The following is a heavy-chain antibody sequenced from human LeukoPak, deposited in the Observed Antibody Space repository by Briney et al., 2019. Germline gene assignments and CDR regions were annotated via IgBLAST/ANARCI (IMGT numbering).Heavy chain of an antibody. J-gene: IGHJ6*03. D-gene: IGHD5-18*01. Sequence: SETLSLTCTVSGYSISSGYYWGWIRQPPGKGLEWIGSIYHSGSTYYNPSLKSRVTISVDTSKNQFSLKLSSVTAADTAVYYCARAGYSYGYGYYYYYMDVWGKGTTVTVSS. V-gene: IGHV4-38-2*02. CDR1: GYSISSGYY. CDR2: IYHSGST. CDR3: ARAGYSYGYGYYYYYMDV.